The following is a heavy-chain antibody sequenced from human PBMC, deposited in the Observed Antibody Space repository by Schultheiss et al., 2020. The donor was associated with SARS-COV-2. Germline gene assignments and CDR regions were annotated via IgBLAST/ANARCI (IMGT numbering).Heavy chain of an antibody. CDR2: IYYSGST. V-gene: IGHV4-59*01. J-gene: IGHJ3*02. Sequence: SETLSLTCTVSGGSISSYYWSWIRQPPGKGLEWIGSIYYSGSTYYNPSLKSRVTISVDTSKNQFSLKLSSVTAADTAVYYCAREVATVAFDIWGQGTMVTVSS. D-gene: IGHD5-12*01. CDR3: AREVATVAFDI. CDR1: GGSISSYY.